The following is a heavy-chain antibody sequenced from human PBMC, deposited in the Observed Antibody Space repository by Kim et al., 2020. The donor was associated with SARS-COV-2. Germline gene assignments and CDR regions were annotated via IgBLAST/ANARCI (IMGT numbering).Heavy chain of an antibody. CDR2: IKSDGRST. CDR1: GFTFTSHS. J-gene: IGHJ4*02. CDR3: ARDLDGYNSFFGY. V-gene: IGHV3-74*01. D-gene: IGHD5-12*01. Sequence: GGSLRLSCVASGFTFTSHSMHWVRQAPGKGLVWVSRIKSDGRSTDYADSVKGRITISRDNAKNTLYLQMNSLRAEDTAVYYCARDLDGYNSFFGYWGQGTLVTVSS.